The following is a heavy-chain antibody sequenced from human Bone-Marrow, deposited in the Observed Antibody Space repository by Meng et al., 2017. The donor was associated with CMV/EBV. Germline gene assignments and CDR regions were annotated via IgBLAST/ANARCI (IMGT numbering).Heavy chain of an antibody. J-gene: IGHJ2*01. D-gene: IGHD2-2*01. V-gene: IGHV1-2*02. CDR3: RSVVPAAGGYFDL. CDR2: INPNSGGT. Sequence: ASVKVSCKASGGTFSSYAISWVRQAPGQGLEWMGWINPNSGGTNYAQKFQGRVTMTRDTSISTAYMELSRLRSDDTAVYYCRSVVPAAGGYFDLWGRGTLVAVSS. CDR1: GGTFSSYA.